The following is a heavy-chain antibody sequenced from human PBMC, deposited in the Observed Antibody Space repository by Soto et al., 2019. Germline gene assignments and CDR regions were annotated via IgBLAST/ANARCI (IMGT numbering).Heavy chain of an antibody. Sequence: QTLSLTCAISGDSVSSNSVAWNWIRQSPSRGLEWLGRTYYRSKWYNDYAVSVKSRITINPDTSKNQFSLQMNSVTPEDTAVYYCARDQTYSSSWSNCFDPWGQGTLVTVSS. CDR3: ARDQTYSSSWSNCFDP. CDR2: TYYRSKWYN. D-gene: IGHD6-13*01. CDR1: GDSVSSNSVA. V-gene: IGHV6-1*01. J-gene: IGHJ5*02.